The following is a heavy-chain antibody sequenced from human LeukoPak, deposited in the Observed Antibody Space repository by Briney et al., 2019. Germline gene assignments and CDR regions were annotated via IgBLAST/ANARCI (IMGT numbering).Heavy chain of an antibody. V-gene: IGHV4-59*01. D-gene: IGHD3-9*01. CDR2: IYYSGST. J-gene: IGHJ4*02. CDR3: ARGVPYYNFDRSKRVPWGFDY. Sequence: PSETLSLTCTVSGGSISSYYWSWIRQPPGKGLEWIGYIYYSGSTNYNPSLKSRVTISVDMSKNQFSLKLSSMTAADTAVYYCARGVPYYNFDRSKRVPWGFDYWGQGTLVTVSS. CDR1: GGSISSYY.